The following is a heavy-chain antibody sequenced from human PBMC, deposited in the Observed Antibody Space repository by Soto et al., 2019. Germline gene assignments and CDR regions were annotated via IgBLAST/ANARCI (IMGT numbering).Heavy chain of an antibody. D-gene: IGHD6-19*01. CDR3: ARGRIAVAGTLSWFDP. Sequence: GGSLRLSCAASGFTFSSYSMNWVRQAPGKGLEWVSSISSSSSYIYYADSVKGRFTISRDNAKNSLYLQMNSLRAEDTAVYYCARGRIAVAGTLSWFDPWGQGTLVTVSS. CDR1: GFTFSSYS. CDR2: ISSSSSYI. J-gene: IGHJ5*02. V-gene: IGHV3-21*01.